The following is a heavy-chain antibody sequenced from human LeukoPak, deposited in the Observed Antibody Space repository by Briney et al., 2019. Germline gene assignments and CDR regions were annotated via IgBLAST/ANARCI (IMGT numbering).Heavy chain of an antibody. J-gene: IGHJ4*02. D-gene: IGHD6-13*01. CDR1: GFTFSGYR. CDR3: ARDGSSWYEGY. Sequence: GGSLRLSCAASGFTFSGYRMSWVRQAPGKGLEWVANINQDGSEKYYVDSVKGRFTISRDNAKNSLYLQMNSLRAEDTAVYYCARDGSSWYEGYWGQGTLVTVSS. V-gene: IGHV3-7*01. CDR2: INQDGSEK.